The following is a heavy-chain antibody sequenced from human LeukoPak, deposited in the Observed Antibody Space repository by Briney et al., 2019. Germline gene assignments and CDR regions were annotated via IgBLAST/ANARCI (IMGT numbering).Heavy chain of an antibody. J-gene: IGHJ5*02. V-gene: IGHV3-9*01. D-gene: IGHD4-23*01. CDR1: GFTFDDYA. CDR2: ISWNSGSI. CDR3: AKDFEYGGFDP. Sequence: GGSLRLSCAASGFTFDDYAMHWVRQAPGKGLVWVSGISWNSGSIGYADSVKGRFTISRDNAKNSLYLQMNSLRAEDTALYYCAKDFEYGGFDPWGQGTLVTVSS.